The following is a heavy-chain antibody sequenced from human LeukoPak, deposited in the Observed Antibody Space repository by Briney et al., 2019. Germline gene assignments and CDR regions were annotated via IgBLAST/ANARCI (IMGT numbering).Heavy chain of an antibody. J-gene: IGHJ3*02. CDR2: IRSKAYGGTT. CDR3: TRATMVRGVTPDAFDI. CDR1: RFSISDYY. V-gene: IGHV3-49*03. Sequence: PGGSLRLSCAASRFSISDYYMSWIHQAPGKELEWVGFIRSKAYGGTTEYAASVKGRFTISRDDSKSIAYLQMNSLKTEDTAVYYCTRATMVRGVTPDAFDIWGQGTMVTVSS. D-gene: IGHD3-10*01.